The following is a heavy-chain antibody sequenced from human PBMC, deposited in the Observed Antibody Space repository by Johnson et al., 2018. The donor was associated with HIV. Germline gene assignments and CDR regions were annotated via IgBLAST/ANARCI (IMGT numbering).Heavy chain of an antibody. J-gene: IGHJ3*01. CDR2: IYSGGST. CDR3: ARDGESQQLPLGDAFDV. CDR1: GFTFSSYA. Sequence: VQLVESGGGLVQSGGSLRLSCAASGFTFSSYAMSWVRQAPGKGLEWVSVIYSGGSTYYADSVRGRFTISRDNSRNTLYLQMSSLRAEDTAMYYCARDGESQQLPLGDAFDVWGQGTMVTVSS. V-gene: IGHV3-66*01. D-gene: IGHD6-13*01.